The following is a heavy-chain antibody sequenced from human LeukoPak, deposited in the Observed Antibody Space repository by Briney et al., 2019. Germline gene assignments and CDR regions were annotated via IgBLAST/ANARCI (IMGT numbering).Heavy chain of an antibody. J-gene: IGHJ6*03. CDR2: IFYSGST. Sequence: SETLSLTCTVSSGSISTSNYYWGWVRQPPGKALEWIGNIFYSGSTYYSPSLKSRVTISLDTSRNQFSLKLNSVTAADTAVYYCARDPYSGSYGDYYYYYMDVWGKGTTVTISS. D-gene: IGHD1-26*01. CDR1: SGSISTSNYY. V-gene: IGHV4-39*07. CDR3: ARDPYSGSYGDYYYYYMDV.